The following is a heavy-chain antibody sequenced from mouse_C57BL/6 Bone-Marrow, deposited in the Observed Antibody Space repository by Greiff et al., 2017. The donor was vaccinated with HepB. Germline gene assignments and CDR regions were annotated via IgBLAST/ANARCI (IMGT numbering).Heavy chain of an antibody. V-gene: IGHV1-87*01. CDR3: SEDSAVYYCAVTTVDYYAMGY. CDR1: YTFSRRVH. CDR2: GQGREWIG. Sequence: VQLKESGPELARPWASVKISCQAFYTFSRRVHFAIRDTNYWRQWVKQRPGQGREWIGAIYPGNGDTSYNQKFKRKATLTADKSSSTAYMQLSSLTSEDSAVYYCAVTTVDYYAMGYWGQGTSVTVSS. J-gene: IGHJ4*01. D-gene: IGHD1-1*01.